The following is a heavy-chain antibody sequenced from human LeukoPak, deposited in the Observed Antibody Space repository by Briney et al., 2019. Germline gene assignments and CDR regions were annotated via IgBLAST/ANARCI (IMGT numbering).Heavy chain of an antibody. CDR2: LNTDGSGT. CDR3: ARAPSEIGGYYPEYFRH. V-gene: IGHV3-74*01. D-gene: IGHD3-22*01. Sequence: GGSLRLSCAASGFTFSSHWMHWVRQAPGKGLVWVSRLNTDGSGTNYADSVKGRFTISRDNAKKTVSLQMNSLRPEDTGVYYCARAPSEIGGYYPEYFRHWGQGTLVTVSS. J-gene: IGHJ1*01. CDR1: GFTFSSHW.